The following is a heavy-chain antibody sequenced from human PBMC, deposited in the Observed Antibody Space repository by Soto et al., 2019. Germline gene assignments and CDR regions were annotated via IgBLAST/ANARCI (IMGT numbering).Heavy chain of an antibody. CDR2: ISYDGNNK. D-gene: IGHD1-7*01. CDR1: GFTYSTYT. CDR3: AREWVSSTEHRWNYSTYFDY. V-gene: IGHV3-30-3*01. Sequence: QVQLVESGGGVVQPGRSLRLSCAASGFTYSTYTMHWVRQAPGKGLEWVAVISYDGNNKFYADSVKGRFTISRDSTKHTQYLKMNILRHVDTPMYDGAREWVSSTEHRWNYSTYFDYWGQGALVTVSS. J-gene: IGHJ4*02.